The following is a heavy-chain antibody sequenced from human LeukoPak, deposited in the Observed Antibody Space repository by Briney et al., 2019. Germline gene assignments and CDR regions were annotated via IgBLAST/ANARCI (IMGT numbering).Heavy chain of an antibody. CDR2: VSVSGDTT. J-gene: IGHJ1*01. D-gene: IGHD4-17*01. CDR3: AKDDYGDYSAEYFQH. Sequence: GGSLRLSCAASGFIFSSYAMTWVRQAPGKGLDWVSTVSVSGDTTYYADSVKGRFTISRDNPKNKVYLQMNSLRAEDTAVYYCAKDDYGDYSAEYFQHWGQGTLVTVSS. V-gene: IGHV3-23*01. CDR1: GFIFSSYA.